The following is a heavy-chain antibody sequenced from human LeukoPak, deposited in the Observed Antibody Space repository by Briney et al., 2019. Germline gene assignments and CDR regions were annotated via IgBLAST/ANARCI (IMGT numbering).Heavy chain of an antibody. J-gene: IGHJ4*02. Sequence: GGSLRLSCAASGFTFSSYAMHWVRQAPGKGLEWVAVISYDGSNKYYADSVKGRFTISRDNSKNTLYLQKNSLRAEDTAVYYWARDAVAAAGNPLDYWGQGTLVTVSS. D-gene: IGHD6-13*01. CDR2: ISYDGSNK. V-gene: IGHV3-30-3*01. CDR3: ARDAVAAAGNPLDY. CDR1: GFTFSSYA.